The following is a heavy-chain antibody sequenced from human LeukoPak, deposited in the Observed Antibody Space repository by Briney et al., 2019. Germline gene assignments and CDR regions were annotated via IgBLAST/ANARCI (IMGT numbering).Heavy chain of an antibody. D-gene: IGHD4-17*01. V-gene: IGHV3-30*18. Sequence: GGSLRLSCAASGFTFSRNGMHWVRQPPGKGLKWVAVIAHDGTNKYHADSVKGRFTISRDNSKKTLYLQMSSLRAEATEVYYCAKAHLSDYGDYVRFHYNGMDVWGQGTTVSVSS. J-gene: IGHJ6*02. CDR2: IAHDGTNK. CDR3: AKAHLSDYGDYVRFHYNGMDV. CDR1: GFTFSRNG.